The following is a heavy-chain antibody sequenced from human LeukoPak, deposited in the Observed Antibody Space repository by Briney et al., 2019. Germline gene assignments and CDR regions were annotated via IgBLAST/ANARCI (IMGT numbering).Heavy chain of an antibody. CDR1: GGSFSGYY. Sequence: SETLSLTCAVYGGSFSGYYWSWIRQPPGKGLEWIGEINHSGSTNYNPSLKSRVTISVDTSKNQFSLKLSSVTAADTAVYYCARGPGMDVWGQGTTVTVSS. J-gene: IGHJ6*02. CDR2: INHSGST. CDR3: ARGPGMDV. V-gene: IGHV4-34*01.